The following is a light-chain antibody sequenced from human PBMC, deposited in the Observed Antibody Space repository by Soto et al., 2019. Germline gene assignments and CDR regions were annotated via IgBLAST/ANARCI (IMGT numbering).Light chain of an antibody. J-gene: IGKJ4*01. V-gene: IGKV3-20*01. CDR1: QAISTN. Sequence: EIVLTQSPDTLSLSPGERATLSCRASQAISTNLAWYQQKPGQAPRLLIYGASTRVTGIPARFSGSGSGTDFTLTISRLEPEDFAVYYCQQYGSSALTFGGGTKVDI. CDR2: GAS. CDR3: QQYGSSALT.